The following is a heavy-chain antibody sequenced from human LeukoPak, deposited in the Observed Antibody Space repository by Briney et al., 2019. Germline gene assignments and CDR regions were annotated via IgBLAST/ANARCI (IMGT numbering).Heavy chain of an antibody. D-gene: IGHD3-10*01. CDR2: INPNSGGT. J-gene: IGHJ4*02. CDR1: GYTFTGYY. CDR3: ARVSWFDELPNY. V-gene: IGHV1-2*02. Sequence: GASVKGSCQAFGYTFTGYYMHWVRQAPGQRLEWMGWINPNSGGTNYAQKFQGRVTMTRDTSISTAYMELSRLRSDDTAVYYCARVSWFDELPNYWGQGTLVSVSS.